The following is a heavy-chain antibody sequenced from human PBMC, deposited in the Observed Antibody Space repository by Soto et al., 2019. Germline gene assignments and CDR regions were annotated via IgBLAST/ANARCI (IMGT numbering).Heavy chain of an antibody. Sequence: QVQLQESGPGLVKPSGTLSLTCAVSGGSISSSNWWSWVRQPPGKGLEWIGEIYHSGSTNYNPSLKRRVTISVDKSKYQFSLKLSSVTAADTAVYYCARVSGSYYYGMDVWGQGTTVTVSS. D-gene: IGHD1-26*01. CDR2: IYHSGST. CDR3: ARVSGSYYYGMDV. V-gene: IGHV4-4*02. J-gene: IGHJ6*02. CDR1: GGSISSSNW.